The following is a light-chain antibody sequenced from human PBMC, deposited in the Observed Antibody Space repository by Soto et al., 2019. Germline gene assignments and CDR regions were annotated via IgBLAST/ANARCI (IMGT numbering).Light chain of an antibody. CDR3: QQYNQWPPWT. J-gene: IGKJ1*01. CDR2: EAS. CDR1: QSVSTF. Sequence: EIVLTQSPATLSLSPGERATLSCRASQSVSTFLAWYQQKPGQVPRLLISEASNRATGIPPRFSGSGSGTDFTLTISSLEPEDFAVYYCQQYNQWPPWTFGQGTKVDIK. V-gene: IGKV3-11*01.